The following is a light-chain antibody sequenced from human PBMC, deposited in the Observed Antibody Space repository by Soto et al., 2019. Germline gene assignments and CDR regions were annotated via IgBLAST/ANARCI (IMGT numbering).Light chain of an antibody. CDR1: QTVSSY. Sequence: IQMPHSHSSLSASVGDRVNITCRASQTVSSYLNWYQQKPGTVPKLLIYATSNLQSGVPSRFSGRGFGTDFTLTISSLQPEDFATYYCQQSFTTPSFGQGTRLEIK. CDR2: ATS. J-gene: IGKJ5*01. CDR3: QQSFTTPS. V-gene: IGKV1-39*01.